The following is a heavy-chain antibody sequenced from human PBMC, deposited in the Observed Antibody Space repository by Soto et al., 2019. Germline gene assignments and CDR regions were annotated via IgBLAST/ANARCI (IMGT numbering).Heavy chain of an antibody. Sequence: EVQLVESGGGLDKPGGSLRLSCAASGFTFSSYSMNWVRQAPGKGLEWVSSISSSSSYIYYADSVKGRFTISRDNAKNSLYLQMNSLRAEDTAVYYCARDEEWLRGASFDYWGQGTLVTVSS. J-gene: IGHJ4*02. CDR2: ISSSSSYI. V-gene: IGHV3-21*01. CDR1: GFTFSSYS. CDR3: ARDEEWLRGASFDY. D-gene: IGHD5-12*01.